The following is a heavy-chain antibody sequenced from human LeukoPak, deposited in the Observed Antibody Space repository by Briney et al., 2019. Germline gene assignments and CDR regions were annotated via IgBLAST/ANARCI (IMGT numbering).Heavy chain of an antibody. J-gene: IGHJ3*02. V-gene: IGHV1-2*02. Sequence: ASVKVSCKASGYTFTGYYMHWVRQAPGQGLEWMGWINPNSGGTNYAQKFQGRVTMTRDTSISTAYMELSRLRSDDTAVYYCARVSGSARGTAAFDIWGQGTMVTVSS. D-gene: IGHD1-26*01. CDR2: INPNSGGT. CDR1: GYTFTGYY. CDR3: ARVSGSARGTAAFDI.